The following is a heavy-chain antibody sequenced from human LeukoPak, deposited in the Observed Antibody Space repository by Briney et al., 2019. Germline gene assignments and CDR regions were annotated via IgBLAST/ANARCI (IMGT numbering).Heavy chain of an antibody. J-gene: IGHJ4*02. Sequence: SETLSLTCTVSDSSISTYYYWGWLRQPPGKGLEWIGSIYHSGSTYYNPSLKSRVTISVDTSKNQFSLKLSSVTAADTAVYYCARRSGYYFIWGQGTLVTVSS. D-gene: IGHD3-9*01. CDR1: DSSISTYYY. CDR2: IYHSGST. V-gene: IGHV4-38-2*02. CDR3: ARRSGYYFI.